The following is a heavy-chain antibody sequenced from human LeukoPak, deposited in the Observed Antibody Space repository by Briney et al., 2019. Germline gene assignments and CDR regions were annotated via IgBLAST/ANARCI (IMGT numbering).Heavy chain of an antibody. CDR2: IWYDGSNK. Sequence: GGSLRLSCAASGFTFSSYGMRWVRQAPGKGLEWVAVIWYDGSNKYYADSVKGRFTISRDNSKNTLYLQMNSLRAEDTAVYYCARTSDSSGWYYFDYWGQGTLVTVSS. V-gene: IGHV3-33*01. D-gene: IGHD6-19*01. CDR3: ARTSDSSGWYYFDY. CDR1: GFTFSSYG. J-gene: IGHJ4*02.